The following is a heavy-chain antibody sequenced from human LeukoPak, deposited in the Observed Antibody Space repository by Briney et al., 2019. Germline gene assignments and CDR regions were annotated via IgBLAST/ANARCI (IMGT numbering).Heavy chain of an antibody. Sequence: GGSLRLSCAASGFTFSSYGMHWVRQAPGKGLEWVAVIWYDGGNKYYADSVKGRFTISRDNSKNTLYLQMNSLRAEDTAVYYCARGGGTTVSGYYYYMDVWGKGTTVTVSS. J-gene: IGHJ6*03. CDR2: IWYDGGNK. CDR3: ARGGGTTVSGYYYYMDV. CDR1: GFTFSSYG. D-gene: IGHD1-7*01. V-gene: IGHV3-33*01.